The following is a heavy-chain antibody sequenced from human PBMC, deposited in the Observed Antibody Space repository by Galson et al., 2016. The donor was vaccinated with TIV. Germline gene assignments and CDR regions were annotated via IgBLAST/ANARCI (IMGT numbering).Heavy chain of an antibody. Sequence: SLRLSCAASGFTFSSYWMSWVRQAPGKGLEWVANIKQDGSEKYYVDSVKGRFTISRDNAKNSLFLQMNSLRAEDRAVYYCARDFPPGYGISFNDYWGQGTLVTVSS. J-gene: IGHJ4*02. CDR1: GFTFSSYW. D-gene: IGHD6-13*01. V-gene: IGHV3-7*01. CDR2: IKQDGSEK. CDR3: ARDFPPGYGISFNDY.